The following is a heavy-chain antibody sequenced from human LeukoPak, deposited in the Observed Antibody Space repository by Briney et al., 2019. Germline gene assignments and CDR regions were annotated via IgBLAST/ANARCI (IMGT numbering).Heavy chain of an antibody. V-gene: IGHV3-7*01. CDR1: GFTFSSYW. CDR3: ARDRDGYTPTTLDY. Sequence: GGSLRLSCAASGFTFSSYWMSWVRQAPGKGLEWVANIKQDGSEKYYVDSVKGRFTISRDNAKNSLYLQMNSLRAEDTAVYYCARDRDGYTPTTLDYWGQGTQVTVSS. D-gene: IGHD5-24*01. J-gene: IGHJ4*02. CDR2: IKQDGSEK.